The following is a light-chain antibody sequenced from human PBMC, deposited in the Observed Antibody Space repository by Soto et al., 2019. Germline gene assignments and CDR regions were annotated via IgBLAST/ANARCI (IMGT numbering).Light chain of an antibody. CDR1: SSNIGAGYD. CDR3: QCYDSSLSGSI. Sequence: QSVLTQPPSVSGAPGQRVTISCTGSSSNIGAGYDVHWYQQLPGTAPKLLIYGNSNRPSGVPDRFSGSKPGTSASLAITGLQADYEADYFCQCYDSSLSGSIFGGGTKLPVL. CDR2: GNS. V-gene: IGLV1-40*01. J-gene: IGLJ2*01.